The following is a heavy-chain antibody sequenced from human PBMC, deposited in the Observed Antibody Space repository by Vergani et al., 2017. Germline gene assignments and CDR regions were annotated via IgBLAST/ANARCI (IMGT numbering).Heavy chain of an antibody. Sequence: QVHLVQSGAEVKKPGASVKVSCKASGYAFTSYHMHWVRQAPGQGLEWMGILNPSGGYTRYSQKFQGRVTMTRDTSTSTVFMELSSLRSEDTAVYYCAREGVTSMVRGVLSSTEVDPWGQGTLVIVSS. J-gene: IGHJ5*02. CDR3: AREGVTSMVRGVLSSTEVDP. CDR1: GYAFTSYH. V-gene: IGHV1-46*03. CDR2: LNPSGGYT. D-gene: IGHD3-10*01.